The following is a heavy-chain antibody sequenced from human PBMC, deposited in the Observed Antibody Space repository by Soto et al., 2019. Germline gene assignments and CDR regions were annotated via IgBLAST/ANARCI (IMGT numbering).Heavy chain of an antibody. V-gene: IGHV5-51*01. Sequence: GESLKISCKGSGYSFTSYWIGWVRQMPGKGLEWMGIIYPGDSDTRYSPSFQGQVTISADKSISTAYLQWSSLRAEDTAVYYCARDGGCRDGYTVGCNWFDPWGQGTLVTVSS. D-gene: IGHD5-12*01. CDR2: IYPGDSDT. CDR1: GYSFTSYW. CDR3: ARDGGCRDGYTVGCNWFDP. J-gene: IGHJ5*02.